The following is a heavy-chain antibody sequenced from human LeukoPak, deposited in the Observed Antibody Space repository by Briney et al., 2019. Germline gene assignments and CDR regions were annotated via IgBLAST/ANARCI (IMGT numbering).Heavy chain of an antibody. J-gene: IGHJ4*02. CDR1: GYTFTGFY. D-gene: IGHD6-13*01. CDR3: AREEYSSSWYRN. V-gene: IGHV1-18*04. Sequence: ASVKVSCKASGYTFTGFYIHWMRQAPGQGLEWMGWISAYNGNTNYAQKLQGRVTMTTDTSTSTAYMELRSLRSDDTAVYYCAREEYSSSWYRNWGQGTLVTVSS. CDR2: ISAYNGNT.